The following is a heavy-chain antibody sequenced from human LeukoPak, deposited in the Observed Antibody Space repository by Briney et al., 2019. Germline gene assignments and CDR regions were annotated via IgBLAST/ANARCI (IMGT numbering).Heavy chain of an antibody. D-gene: IGHD5-24*01. CDR2: IKQDGSEK. Sequence: GGSLRLSCAASGFTFSSYCMSWVRQAPGKGLEWVAIIKQDGSEKYYVDSVKGRFTISRDNAKNSLYLQMNSLRAEDTAVYYCARSGWWMATNFDYWGQGTLVTVSS. J-gene: IGHJ4*02. V-gene: IGHV3-7*01. CDR3: ARSGWWMATNFDY. CDR1: GFTFSSYC.